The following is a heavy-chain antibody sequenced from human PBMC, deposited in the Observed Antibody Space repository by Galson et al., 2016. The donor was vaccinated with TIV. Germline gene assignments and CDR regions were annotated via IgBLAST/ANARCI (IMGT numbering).Heavy chain of an antibody. D-gene: IGHD1-26*01. J-gene: IGHJ3*02. CDR1: GGSISIYY. V-gene: IGHV4-59*08. CDR2: IYYSGST. CDR3: ARRLPAGDVGAFHI. Sequence: LSLTCSVSGGSISIYYWSWIRQPPGKGLEWIGYIYYSGSTYYNPSLKSRATMSVDTSKNQFSLKLSSVTAADTAVYYCARRLPAGDVGAFHIWGQGTMVSVSS.